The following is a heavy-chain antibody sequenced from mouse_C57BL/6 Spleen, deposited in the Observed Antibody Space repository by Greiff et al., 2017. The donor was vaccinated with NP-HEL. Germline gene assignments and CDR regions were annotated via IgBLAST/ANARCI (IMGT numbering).Heavy chain of an antibody. D-gene: IGHD2-5*01. V-gene: IGHV5-17*01. CDR1: GFTFSDYG. CDR2: ISSGSSTI. CDR3: ATYSNYPFAY. J-gene: IGHJ3*01. Sequence: EVQLQQSGGGLVKPGGSLKLSCAASGFTFSDYGMHWVRQAPEKGLEWVAYISSGSSTIYYADTVKGRFTISRDNAKNTLFLQMTSLRSEDTAMYYCATYSNYPFAYWGQGTLVTVSA.